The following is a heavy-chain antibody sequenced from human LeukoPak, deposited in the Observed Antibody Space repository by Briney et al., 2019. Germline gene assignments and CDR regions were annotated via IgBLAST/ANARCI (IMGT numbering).Heavy chain of an antibody. CDR3: ALSSSWYYFDY. Sequence: ASVTVSCKASGYTFTSYYMHWVRQGPGQGLEWMGIIHPSGGSTSYAQKFQGRVTMTRDTSTSTVYMELSSLRSEDTAVYYCALSSSWYYFDYWGQGTLVTVSS. CDR1: GYTFTSYY. D-gene: IGHD6-13*01. J-gene: IGHJ4*02. V-gene: IGHV1-46*03. CDR2: IHPSGGST.